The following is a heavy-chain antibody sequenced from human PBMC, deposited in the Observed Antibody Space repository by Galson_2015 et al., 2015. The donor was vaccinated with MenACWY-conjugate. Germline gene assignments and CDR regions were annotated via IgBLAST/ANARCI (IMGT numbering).Heavy chain of an antibody. V-gene: IGHV3-48*04. J-gene: IGHJ4*02. D-gene: IGHD5-18*01. CDR3: ARGGRGYSYGLGY. CDR1: GFTFSSYR. Sequence: SLRLSCAASGFTFSSYRMNWVRQAPGKGLEWVSYISSSSSTIYYADSVKGRFTISRGNAKNSLYLQMNSLRAEDTAVYYCARGGRGYSYGLGYWGQGTLVTVSS. CDR2: ISSSSSTI.